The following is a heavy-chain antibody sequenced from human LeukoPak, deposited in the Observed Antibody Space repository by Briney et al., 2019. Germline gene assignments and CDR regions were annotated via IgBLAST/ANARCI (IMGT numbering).Heavy chain of an antibody. CDR3: ARAGDYGGYFQH. CDR1: GFTLRSNY. Sequence: PGGSLRLSRAASGFTLRSNYTSWVPQAPGTGLAWGSVIYSGGSTSYADSVKCRFTISSDNSKSMQYLQMNSLRAEDTAVYYCARAGDYGGYFQHWGQGTLVTVSS. CDR2: IYSGGST. J-gene: IGHJ1*01. V-gene: IGHV3-53*01. D-gene: IGHD4-23*01.